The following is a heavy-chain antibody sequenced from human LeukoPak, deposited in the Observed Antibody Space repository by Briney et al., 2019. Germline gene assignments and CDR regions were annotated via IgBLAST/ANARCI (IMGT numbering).Heavy chain of an antibody. D-gene: IGHD4-17*01. CDR1: GFTFSKYA. J-gene: IGHJ4*02. Sequence: GGPLGLSCAASGFTFSKYAMSWVRQAPGKGLEWVSAISGSDGNTFYADSVKGRFTISRDNSKNTLSLQMNNLRAEDTALYYCARDSSVPYGITDWGQGTLVTVSS. CDR2: ISGSDGNT. V-gene: IGHV3-23*01. CDR3: ARDSSVPYGITD.